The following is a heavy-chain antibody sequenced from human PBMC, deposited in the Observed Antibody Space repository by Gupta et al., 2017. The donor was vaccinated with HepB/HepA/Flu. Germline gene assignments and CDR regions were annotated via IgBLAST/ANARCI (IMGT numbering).Heavy chain of an antibody. V-gene: IGHV4-34*01. CDR2: INHSGST. Sequence: QVQLQQWGAGLLKPSETLSLTCAVYGGSFSGYYWSGIRQPPGKGLEWIGEINHSGSTNYNPSLKSRVTISVDTSKNQFSLKLSSVTAADTAVYYCAREGLRSFDYWGQGTLVTVSS. CDR1: GGSFSGYY. CDR3: AREGLRSFDY. D-gene: IGHD5-12*01. J-gene: IGHJ4*02.